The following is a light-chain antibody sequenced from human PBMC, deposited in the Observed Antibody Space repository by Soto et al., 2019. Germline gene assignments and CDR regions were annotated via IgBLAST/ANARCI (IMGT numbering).Light chain of an antibody. CDR3: QSSDRSLRTYV. V-gene: IGLV1-40*01. CDR1: SSNIGAGYD. J-gene: IGLJ1*01. CDR2: GNS. Sequence: QSVLTQPPSVSGAPGQRVTISCSGSSSNIGAGYDVNWYRQLPGTAPKLLIYGNSDRPSGVPDRFSGSKSGTSASLAITGLQAEDEADNFCQSSDRSLRTYVFGTGTKVTVL.